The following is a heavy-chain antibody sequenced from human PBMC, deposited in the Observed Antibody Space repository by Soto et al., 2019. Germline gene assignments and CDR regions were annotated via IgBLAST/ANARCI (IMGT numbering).Heavy chain of an antibody. J-gene: IGHJ5*02. CDR2: FDPDEAET. V-gene: IGHV1-24*01. CDR1: GYTLNEVA. CDR3: TTYHGDYNFDH. Sequence: QVQLVQSGAEVKKPGASVKVSCKVSGYTLNEVAMHWVRQAPGKGLEWLGGFDPDEAETIYAQHFQGRVTMTEDTSTDTVYMESTSLRSENTALYFCTTYHGDYNFDHWGQGPLVTVSS. D-gene: IGHD4-17*01.